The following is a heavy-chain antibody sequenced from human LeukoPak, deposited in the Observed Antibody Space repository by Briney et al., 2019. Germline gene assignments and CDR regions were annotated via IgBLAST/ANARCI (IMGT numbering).Heavy chain of an antibody. CDR1: GFTFRTSW. J-gene: IGHJ4*02. CDR2: INDDGSII. Sequence: GGSLRLSCAASGFTFRTSWMHWVRQTPGKGLVWVSRINDDGSIITYADYVKGRFTISRDNARNTLYPQMDSLRVEDTAVYYCVRALMGDDDHWGQGTLVIVSS. CDR3: VRALMGDDDH. V-gene: IGHV3-74*01. D-gene: IGHD2-8*01.